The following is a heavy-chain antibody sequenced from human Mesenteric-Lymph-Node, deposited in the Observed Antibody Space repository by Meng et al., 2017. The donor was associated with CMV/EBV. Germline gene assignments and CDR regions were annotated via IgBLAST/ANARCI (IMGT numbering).Heavy chain of an antibody. CDR1: GFTFSSYG. CDR2: IWYDGSNK. J-gene: IGHJ4*02. CDR3: VRDVGWQQFDY. D-gene: IGHD5-24*01. V-gene: IGHV3-33*08. Sequence: GGSLRLSCAASGFTFSSYGMHWVRQAPGKGLEWVAVIWYDGSNKYYADSVKGRFTISRDNSKNTLYLQMNSLRAEDTAVYYCVRDVGWQQFDYWGQGTLVTVSS.